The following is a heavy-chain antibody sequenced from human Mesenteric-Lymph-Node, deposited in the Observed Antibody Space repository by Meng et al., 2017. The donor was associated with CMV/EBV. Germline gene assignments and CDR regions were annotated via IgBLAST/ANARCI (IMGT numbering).Heavy chain of an antibody. CDR1: GYTFSNYG. V-gene: IGHV1-18*01. J-gene: IGHJ5*02. D-gene: IGHD2-2*01. CDR2: ISAYNGNT. Sequence: ASVKVSCKASGYTFSNYGISWVRQAPGQGLEWMGWISAYNGNTKHEQKLQGRLTMTTDTSTSTAYMEIRGLTSDDTAVYYCARDGSLGYCSSASCYVGQRNWFDPWGQGTLVTVSS. CDR3: ARDGSLGYCSSASCYVGQRNWFDP.